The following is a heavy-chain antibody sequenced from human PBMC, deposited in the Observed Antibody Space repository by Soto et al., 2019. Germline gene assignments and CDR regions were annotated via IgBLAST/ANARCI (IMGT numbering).Heavy chain of an antibody. CDR1: GFTFSNAW. CDR2: IKSKTDGGTT. CDR3: TTLTLEYYYDSSGYYDY. V-gene: IGHV3-15*07. Sequence: GGSLRLSCAASGFTFSNAWMNWVRQAPGKGLEWVGRIKSKTDGGTTDYAAPVKGRFTISRDDSKNTLYLQMNSLKTEDTAVYYCTTLTLEYYYDSSGYYDYWGQGTLVTVSS. D-gene: IGHD3-22*01. J-gene: IGHJ4*02.